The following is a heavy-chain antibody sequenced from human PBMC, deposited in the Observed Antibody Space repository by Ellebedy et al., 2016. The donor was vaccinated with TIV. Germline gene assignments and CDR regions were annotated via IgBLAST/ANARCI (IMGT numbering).Heavy chain of an antibody. D-gene: IGHD3-10*01. Sequence: AASVKVSCKASGYIFISYNINWVRQATGQGLEWMGWMNPNSGSTGYAQKFQGRVTITRNTSISTAYMELSSLRSEDTDVYYGARWLRAPGPTYYYGSGGDYWGQGTLVTVSS. V-gene: IGHV1-8*03. CDR1: GYIFISYN. CDR3: ARWLRAPGPTYYYGSGGDY. CDR2: MNPNSGST. J-gene: IGHJ4*02.